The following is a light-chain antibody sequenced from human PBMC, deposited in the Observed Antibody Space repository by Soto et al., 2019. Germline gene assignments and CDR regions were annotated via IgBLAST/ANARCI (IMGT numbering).Light chain of an antibody. Sequence: QSVLTQPPSASGTPGQRVTISCSGSSSNIGSNIVNWYQQLPGTAPKILIYTNNHRPSGVPDRFSDSKSGTSASLAISGLQSEDEADYYCAAWDGSLQTWVFGGGTKVTVL. J-gene: IGLJ3*02. CDR2: TNN. CDR3: AAWDGSLQTWV. CDR1: SSNIGSNI. V-gene: IGLV1-44*01.